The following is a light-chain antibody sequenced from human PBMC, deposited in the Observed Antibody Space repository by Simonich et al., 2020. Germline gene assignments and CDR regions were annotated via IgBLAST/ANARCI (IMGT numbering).Light chain of an antibody. V-gene: IGLV2-14*03. CDR3: SSYTSSSTVV. CDR2: DVS. Sequence: QAALTQPASVSGSPGKSITISCNGTSSDVGGYNYVSWYQQHPGKAPQLMIYDVSNRPSGVSNRFSGSKSGNTASLTISGLQAEDEADYYCSSYTSSSTVVFGGGTKLTVL. J-gene: IGLJ2*01. CDR1: SSDVGGYNY.